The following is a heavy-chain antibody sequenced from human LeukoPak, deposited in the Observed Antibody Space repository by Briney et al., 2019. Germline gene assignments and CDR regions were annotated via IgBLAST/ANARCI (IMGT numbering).Heavy chain of an antibody. Sequence: GGSLRLSCAASGFTFSSYAMSWVRQAPGKGLEWVSAISGSGGSTYYADSVKGRFTISRDNSKNTLYLQMNSLRAEDTAVYYCAKDVIGKVAGSSNYYYYYGMDVWGQGTTVTVSS. D-gene: IGHD6-19*01. V-gene: IGHV3-23*01. CDR2: ISGSGGST. CDR3: AKDVIGKVAGSSNYYYYYGMDV. CDR1: GFTFSSYA. J-gene: IGHJ6*02.